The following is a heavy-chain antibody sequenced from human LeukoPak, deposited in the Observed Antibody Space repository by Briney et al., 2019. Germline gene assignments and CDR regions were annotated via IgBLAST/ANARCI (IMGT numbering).Heavy chain of an antibody. V-gene: IGHV3-11*01. D-gene: IGHD1-26*01. CDR2: ISNTGSTM. J-gene: IGHJ4*02. Sequence: GGSLRLSCEASGFTFSDFYMFWIRQAPGKGLEWISYISNTGSTMYYADSVKGRFTISRDNAKNTLYLQMNSLRAEGTAVYYCARDALGSYDYWGQGALVTVSS. CDR3: ARDALGSYDY. CDR1: GFTFSDFY.